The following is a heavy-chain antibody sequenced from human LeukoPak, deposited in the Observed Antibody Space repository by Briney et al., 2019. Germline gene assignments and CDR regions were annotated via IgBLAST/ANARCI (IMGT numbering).Heavy chain of an antibody. J-gene: IGHJ4*02. Sequence: SGESLKISCKGSGYSFTSYWIGWVRQMPGKGLEWMGIIYPGDSDTRYSPSFQGQVTISADKSISTAYLQWSSLKASDTAMYYCARRTYSGYDPYYFDYWGQGTLVTVSS. CDR2: IYPGDSDT. D-gene: IGHD5-12*01. CDR1: GYSFTSYW. CDR3: ARRTYSGYDPYYFDY. V-gene: IGHV5-51*01.